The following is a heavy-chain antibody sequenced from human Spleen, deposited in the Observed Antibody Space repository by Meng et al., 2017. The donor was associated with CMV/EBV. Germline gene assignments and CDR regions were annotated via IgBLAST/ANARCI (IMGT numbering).Heavy chain of an antibody. CDR3: ARGRRSSGWYFREGSGTTNDY. V-gene: IGHV4-34*01. CDR1: GGSFSGYY. CDR2: IDHSGST. Sequence: SETLSLTCAVYGGSFSGYYWSWIRQPPGKGLEWIGEIDHSGSTNYKSSLKSRVTISVDTSKNQFSLKLRSVTAADTAVYYCARGRRSSGWYFREGSGTTNDYWGQGTLVTVSS. D-gene: IGHD6-19*01. J-gene: IGHJ4*02.